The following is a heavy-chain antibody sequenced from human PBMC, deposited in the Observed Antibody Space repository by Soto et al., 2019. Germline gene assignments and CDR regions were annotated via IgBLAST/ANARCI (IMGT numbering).Heavy chain of an antibody. CDR2: ISAYSGST. Sequence: QVQLVQSGAEVKKPGASVKVSCKASGYTFTTYGISWVRQAPGQGLEWMGWISAYSGSTKFAQKLQGRVTMTTDTSTTTAYMELRSLTSDDTAVYDCARDFTKSSSWPYYFDYWGQGTLVTVSS. V-gene: IGHV1-18*01. CDR3: ARDFTKSSSWPYYFDY. CDR1: GYTFTTYG. D-gene: IGHD6-13*01. J-gene: IGHJ4*02.